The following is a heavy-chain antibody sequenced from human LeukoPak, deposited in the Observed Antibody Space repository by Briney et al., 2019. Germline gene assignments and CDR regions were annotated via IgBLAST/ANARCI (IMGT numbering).Heavy chain of an antibody. V-gene: IGHV1-2*02. D-gene: IGHD3-9*01. J-gene: IGHJ5*02. CDR1: GYTFTGYY. CDR3: ARVYDILTDYSDWFDP. Sequence: ASVEVFCKASGYTFTGYYMHWVRQTPGQGLEWMGWINPNSGGTNYAQKFQGRVTMTRDTSISTAYMELSRLRSDDTAVYYCARVYDILTDYSDWFDPWGQGTLVTVSS. CDR2: INPNSGGT.